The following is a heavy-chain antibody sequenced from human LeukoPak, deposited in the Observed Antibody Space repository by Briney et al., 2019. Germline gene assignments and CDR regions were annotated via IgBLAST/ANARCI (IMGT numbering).Heavy chain of an antibody. J-gene: IGHJ4*02. CDR2: ISGSGRTI. Sequence: GGSLRLSCAASGFTFSSYEMNWVRQAPGKGLEWVSYISGSGRTIYYADSVKGRFTISRDNAKNSLYLQMNSLRAEDTAVYYCAREVAAAANDYWGQGTLVTVSS. CDR1: GFTFSSYE. CDR3: AREVAAAANDY. D-gene: IGHD6-13*01. V-gene: IGHV3-48*03.